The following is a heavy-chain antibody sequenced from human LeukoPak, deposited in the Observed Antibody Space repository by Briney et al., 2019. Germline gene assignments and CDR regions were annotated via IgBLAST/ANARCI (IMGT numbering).Heavy chain of an antibody. CDR2: IWYDGSNK. D-gene: IGHD1-26*01. V-gene: IGHV3-33*01. Sequence: GRSLRLSCAASGFTFSSYGMHWVRQAPGKGLEWVAVIWYDGSNKYYADSVKGRFTISRDNSKNTLYLQMNSLRAEDTAVYYCASSQVGATLRDWGQGALVTVSS. CDR3: ASSQVGATLRD. J-gene: IGHJ4*02. CDR1: GFTFSSYG.